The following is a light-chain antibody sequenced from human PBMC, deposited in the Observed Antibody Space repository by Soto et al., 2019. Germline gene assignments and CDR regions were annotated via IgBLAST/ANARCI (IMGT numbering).Light chain of an antibody. Sequence: EIVMTQSPATLSVSPGGRATLSCRASQSISGALAWYQQKPGQAPRLLIYGASTRATSFPARFSGSGSGADFTLTISRLEPEDFAVYFCQQYGNSPPGTFGQGTRLEIK. CDR2: GAS. J-gene: IGKJ5*01. V-gene: IGKV3-15*01. CDR1: QSISGA. CDR3: QQYGNSPPGT.